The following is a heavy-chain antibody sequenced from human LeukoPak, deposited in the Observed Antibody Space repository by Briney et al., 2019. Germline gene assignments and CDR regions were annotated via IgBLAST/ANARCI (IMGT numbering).Heavy chain of an antibody. CDR3: ARARGNTYGYFEY. Sequence: GGSLRLSCAASGLTLSGYWMHWVRQAPGKGLVWVSRINGDASSTSYADSVKGRFTISRDNTKSTLYLQMNSLRVEDTAVYYCARARGNTYGYFEYWGQGTLVTVSS. CDR2: INGDASST. CDR1: GLTLSGYW. V-gene: IGHV3-74*01. J-gene: IGHJ4*02. D-gene: IGHD5-18*01.